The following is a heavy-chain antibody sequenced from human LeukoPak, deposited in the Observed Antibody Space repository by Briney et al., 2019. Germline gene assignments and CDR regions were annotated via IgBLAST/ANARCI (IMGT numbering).Heavy chain of an antibody. J-gene: IGHJ4*02. CDR2: IDTNTGNP. CDR3: ARGYDSSGYFSD. V-gene: IGHV7-4-1*02. CDR1: GYTFSSDA. D-gene: IGHD3-22*01. Sequence: ASVKVSCKASGYTFSSDAINWVRQAPGQGLEWMGWIDTNTGNPTYAQGFTGQFVFSLDTSVSTAYLQISSLKAEDTAEYFCARGYDSSGYFSDWGQGTLVTVSS.